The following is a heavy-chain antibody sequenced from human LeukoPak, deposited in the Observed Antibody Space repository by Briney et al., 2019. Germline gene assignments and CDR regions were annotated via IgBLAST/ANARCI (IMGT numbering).Heavy chain of an antibody. J-gene: IGHJ4*02. CDR1: GGSISSYY. V-gene: IGHV4-59*12. CDR3: ARDYRGDVFDS. D-gene: IGHD2-21*01. CDR2: IYYSGST. Sequence: SETLSLTCTVSGGSISSYYWSWIRQPPGKGLEWIGYIYYSGSTNYNPSLKSRVTISVDTSKNQFSLKLSSVTAADTAVYYCARDYRGDVFDSWGQGTLVTVSS.